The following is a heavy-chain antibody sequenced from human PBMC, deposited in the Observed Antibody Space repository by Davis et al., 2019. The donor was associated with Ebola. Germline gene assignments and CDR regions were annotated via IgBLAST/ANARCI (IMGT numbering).Heavy chain of an antibody. CDR2: IYPGDSET. CDR3: ARRHRGEWELPVHYGMDV. J-gene: IGHJ6*02. D-gene: IGHD1-26*01. Sequence: GESLKISCKGSGYSFTSYWIAWVRQMPGKGLECMGIIYPGDSETRYSPSFQGQVTISADKSISTAYLQWSSLKASDTAMYYCARRHRGEWELPVHYGMDVWGQGTTVTVSS. V-gene: IGHV5-51*01. CDR1: GYSFTSYW.